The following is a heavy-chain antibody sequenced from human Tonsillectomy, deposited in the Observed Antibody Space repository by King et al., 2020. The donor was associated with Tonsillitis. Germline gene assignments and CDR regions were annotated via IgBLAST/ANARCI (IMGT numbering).Heavy chain of an antibody. CDR3: AREMATPWGGFDF. V-gene: IGHV4-59*01. Sequence: VQLQESGPGLVKPSETLSLTCTVSGGSINRYYWSWIRQPPGKGLEWIGYIFYTGSTNYNPSLQSRVTISVDTPKNQFSLRLTSVTAADTAVYYCAREMATPWGGFDFWGQGALVTVSS. CDR2: IFYTGST. CDR1: GGSINRYY. D-gene: IGHD5-24*01. J-gene: IGHJ4*02.